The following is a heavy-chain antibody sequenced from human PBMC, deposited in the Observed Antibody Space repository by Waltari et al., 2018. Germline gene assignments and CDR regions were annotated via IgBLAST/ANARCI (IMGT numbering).Heavy chain of an antibody. Sequence: VQLVQSGAEVKKPGASVKVSCKVSGYTLTDFPTHWGRQAPGKGLEWIGGFDPEDSDTIYAQKVQGRVTMTEDTSTDTAYMELSSLRSEDTAVYYWATGGAPPEGAFDIWGQGTMVTVSS. CDR3: ATGGAPPEGAFDI. CDR2: FDPEDSDT. J-gene: IGHJ3*02. CDR1: GYTLTDFP. D-gene: IGHD3-10*01. V-gene: IGHV1-24*01.